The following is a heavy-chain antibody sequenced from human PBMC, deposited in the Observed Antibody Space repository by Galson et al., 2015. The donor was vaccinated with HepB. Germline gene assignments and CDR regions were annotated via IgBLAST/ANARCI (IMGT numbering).Heavy chain of an antibody. V-gene: IGHV3-30*18. CDR2: ISHNGNYK. CDR3: AKDPSRLLEAGRLDS. J-gene: IGHJ4*02. D-gene: IGHD6-19*01. Sequence: SLRLSCAGSGFTFSSFGLHWVRQAPGKGLDWLAVISHNGNYKYYADSVKGRFTISRDNSKTTVYLQMNSLRAEDTAVYYCAKDPSRLLEAGRLDSWGQGTLVTVSS. CDR1: GFTFSSFG.